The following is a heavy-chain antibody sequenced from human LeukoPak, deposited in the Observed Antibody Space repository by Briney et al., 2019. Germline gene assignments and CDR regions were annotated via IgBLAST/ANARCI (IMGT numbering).Heavy chain of an antibody. CDR1: GLTFSRFG. V-gene: IGHV3-30*18. Sequence: GGSLRLSCAVSGLTFSRFGMHWVRQAPGKGLEWVAVTSVDGSGKFYGDTVKGRFAISRDNSRSTLYLQMNSLRLEDTAVYYCAKEGPGFNQIDHWGQGTLVTVSS. CDR3: AKEGPGFNQIDH. CDR2: TSVDGSGK. D-gene: IGHD1-1*01. J-gene: IGHJ4*02.